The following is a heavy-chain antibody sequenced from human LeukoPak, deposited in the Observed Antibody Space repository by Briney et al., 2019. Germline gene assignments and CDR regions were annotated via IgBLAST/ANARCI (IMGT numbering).Heavy chain of an antibody. CDR3: AWLANYYDSSGDGFDI. CDR1: GFTFSSYS. Sequence: PGGSLRLSCAASGFTFSSYSMNWVRQAPGKGLEWVSSISSSSSYIYYADSVKGRFTISRDNAKNSLYLQMNSLRAEDTAVYYCAWLANYYDSSGDGFDIWGQGTRVTVSS. D-gene: IGHD3-22*01. CDR2: ISSSSSYI. J-gene: IGHJ3*02. V-gene: IGHV3-21*01.